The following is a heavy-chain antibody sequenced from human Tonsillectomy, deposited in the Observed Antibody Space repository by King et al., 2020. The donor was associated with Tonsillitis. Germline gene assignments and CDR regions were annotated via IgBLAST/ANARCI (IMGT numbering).Heavy chain of an antibody. V-gene: IGHV3-7*03. D-gene: IGHD1-26*01. J-gene: IGHJ4*02. Sequence: VQLVESGGGLVQPGGSLRLSCATSGFTFCSFWASGVRHAPGKGVEGGARIKEDGREKYYVESVKCRFTISRDNAQATPYLQLNSLRVEDTAFYYCASGHWELDFWGRGTLVTVSS. CDR1: GFTFCSFW. CDR3: ASGHWELDF. CDR2: IKEDGREK.